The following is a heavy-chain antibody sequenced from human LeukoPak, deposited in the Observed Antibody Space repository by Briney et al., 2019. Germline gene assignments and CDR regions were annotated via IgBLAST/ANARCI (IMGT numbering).Heavy chain of an antibody. CDR1: GYTFTGYY. Sequence: AASVKVSCKASGYTFTGYYMHWVRQAPGQGLEWMGWINPNSGGTNYAQKFQGRVTMTRDTSISTAYMELSRLRSDDTAVYYCASTPHYDSNWFDPWGQGTLVTVSS. CDR3: ASTPHYDSNWFDP. CDR2: INPNSGGT. V-gene: IGHV1-2*02. J-gene: IGHJ5*02. D-gene: IGHD3-3*01.